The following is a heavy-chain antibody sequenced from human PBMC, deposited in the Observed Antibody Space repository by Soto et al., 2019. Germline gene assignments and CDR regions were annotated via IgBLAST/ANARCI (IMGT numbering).Heavy chain of an antibody. CDR3: ASSYSGYLDN. J-gene: IGHJ4*02. V-gene: IGHV4-31*03. D-gene: IGHD3-22*01. CDR2: IYHTGNT. CDR1: GGSMSSGAYY. Sequence: TLSLTCSVSGGSMSSGAYYWNWIRQHPGKGLEWIAYIYHTGNTYYNPSLRSRTTISVDTSENQFSLKLTSVTDADTAVYFCASSYSGYLDNWGQGTLVTVSS.